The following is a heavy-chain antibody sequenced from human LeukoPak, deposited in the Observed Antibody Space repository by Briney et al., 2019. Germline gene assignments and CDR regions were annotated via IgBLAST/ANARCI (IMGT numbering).Heavy chain of an antibody. D-gene: IGHD3-10*01. CDR2: ISHSRST. CDR3: ARSRLQLLWPRSNWFDT. V-gene: IGHV4-34*01. Sequence: SAETLSLTCAVYGGSFSGYYWSWIRQPPGKGLEWIGEISHSRSTNDNPALKRRVTISVDTSKNQFYLKLSSVTAADTAVYYCARSRLQLLWPRSNWFDTWGQGTLVTVSS. CDR1: GGSFSGYY. J-gene: IGHJ5*02.